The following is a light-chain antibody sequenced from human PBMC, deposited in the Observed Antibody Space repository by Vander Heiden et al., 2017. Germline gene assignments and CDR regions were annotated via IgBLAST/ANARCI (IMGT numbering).Light chain of an antibody. Sequence: DTVLTQSPATLSLSPGQRATLSCRASQSVSSYLAWYQQKPGQAPRLLIYDASNRDTGIPGRFSGSGSGTDFTLTISSLEPEDFAVYYCQQRLNWPRTFGPGTKVDFK. J-gene: IGKJ3*01. CDR3: QQRLNWPRT. CDR2: DAS. CDR1: QSVSSY. V-gene: IGKV3-11*01.